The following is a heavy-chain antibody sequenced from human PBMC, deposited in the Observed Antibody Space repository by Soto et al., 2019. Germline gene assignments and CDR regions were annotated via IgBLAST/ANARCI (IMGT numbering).Heavy chain of an antibody. CDR1: GFTFSSYW. Sequence: GGALGLSCADSGFTFSSYWMIWVRQAPGKGLEWVANIKQDGSEKYYVDSVKGRFTISRDNAKNSLYLQMNSLRAEDAAVYYCARDPGSHGAECFDYWGQGTLVPVSS. CDR3: ARDPGSHGAECFDY. V-gene: IGHV3-7*03. CDR2: IKQDGSEK. J-gene: IGHJ4*02. D-gene: IGHD3-10*01.